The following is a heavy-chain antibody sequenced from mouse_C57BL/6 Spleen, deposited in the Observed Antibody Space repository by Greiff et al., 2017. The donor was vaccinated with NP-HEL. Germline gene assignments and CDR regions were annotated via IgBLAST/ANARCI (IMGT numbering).Heavy chain of an antibody. CDR3: ARSYYDYVYLDY. CDR1: GYTFTSYT. D-gene: IGHD2-4*01. V-gene: IGHV1-4*01. J-gene: IGHJ2*01. CDR2: INPSSGYT. Sequence: QVQLQQSGAELARPGASVKMSCKASGYTFTSYTMHWVKQRPGQGLEWIGYINPSSGYTKYNQKFKYKATLTADKSSSTAYMQLSSLTSEDSAVYYCARSYYDYVYLDYWGQGTTLTVSS.